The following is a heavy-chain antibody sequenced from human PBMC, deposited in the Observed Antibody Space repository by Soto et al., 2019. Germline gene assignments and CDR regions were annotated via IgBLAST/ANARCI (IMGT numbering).Heavy chain of an antibody. V-gene: IGHV3-30*18. CDR2: VSHDGSNK. Sequence: QVQLVESGGGVVQPGMSLRLSCAASGFTFSSYGMHWVRQAPGRGLEWVAVVSHDGSNKNYEDSVEGRFTISRDNPTNTVYLQMNRLSAEDTAVYYCANDTYYSDRSGYYVFDYCGQGTLVTVSS. CDR1: GFTFSSYG. CDR3: ANDTYYSDRSGYYVFDY. D-gene: IGHD3-22*01. J-gene: IGHJ4*02.